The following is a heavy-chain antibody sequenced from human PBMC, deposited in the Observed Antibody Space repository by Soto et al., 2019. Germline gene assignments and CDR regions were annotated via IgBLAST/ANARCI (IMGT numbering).Heavy chain of an antibody. D-gene: IGHD3-3*02. CDR2: AFHSGST. V-gene: IGHV4-39*02. Sequence: SETLSLTCTVSGGSISSGTNYWGWIRQPPGRGLEWIGSAFHSGSTYYNPSLKSRVTIFVDTSTNHFSLKLTSVTAADTAVYYCARGIFYFDNWGQGTLVTVSS. CDR3: ARGIFYFDN. CDR1: GGSISSGTNY. J-gene: IGHJ4*02.